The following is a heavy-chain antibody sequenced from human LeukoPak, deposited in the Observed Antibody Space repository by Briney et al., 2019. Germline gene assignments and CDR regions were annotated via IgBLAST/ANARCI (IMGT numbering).Heavy chain of an antibody. D-gene: IGHD3-22*01. J-gene: IGHJ6*03. CDR2: IYYTGSS. CDR3: TRAASSGPLFTYHMDV. V-gene: IGHV4-39*07. Sequence: PGGSLRLSCAASGFTFSSYGMSWVRQTPGKGLEWMGSIYYTGSSHYNPSLKSRATISVDTSKNQFSLKLTSVTAADTAVYYCTRAASSGPLFTYHMDVWGKGTTVTASS. CDR1: GFTFSSYG.